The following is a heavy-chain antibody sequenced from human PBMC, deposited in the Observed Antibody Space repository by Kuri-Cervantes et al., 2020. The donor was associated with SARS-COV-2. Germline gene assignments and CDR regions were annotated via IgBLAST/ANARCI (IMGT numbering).Heavy chain of an antibody. CDR3: AREYYYDSSGYYYTRYYYYYGMDV. CDR2: INHSGST. D-gene: IGHD3-22*01. Sequence: ESLKISCAVSGGSFSGYYWSWIRQPPGKGLEWIGEINHSGSTNYNPSLKSRVTISVDTSKNQFSLKLSSVTAADTAVYYCAREYYYDSSGYYYTRYYYYYGMDVWGQGTTVTVSS. J-gene: IGHJ6*02. V-gene: IGHV4-34*01. CDR1: GGSFSGYY.